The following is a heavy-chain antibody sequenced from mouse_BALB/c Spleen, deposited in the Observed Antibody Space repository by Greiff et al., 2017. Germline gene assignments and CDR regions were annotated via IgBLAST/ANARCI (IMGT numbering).Heavy chain of an antibody. V-gene: IGHV5-12-1*01. CDR2: ISSGGGST. CDR3: ARHDGYLYYFDY. D-gene: IGHD2-3*01. CDR1: GFTFSSYG. Sequence: EVKLMESGGGLVQPGGSLKLSCAASGFTFSSYGMSWVRQTPDKRLEWVAYISSGGGSTYYPDTVKGRFTISRDNAKNTLYLQMSSLKSEDTAMYYCARHDGYLYYFDYWGQGTTLTVSS. J-gene: IGHJ2*01.